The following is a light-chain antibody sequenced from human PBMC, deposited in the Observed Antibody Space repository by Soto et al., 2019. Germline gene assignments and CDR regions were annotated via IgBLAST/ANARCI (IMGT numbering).Light chain of an antibody. CDR1: QSVSSSY. J-gene: IGKJ1*01. Sequence: EIVFTQSPGTLSFSPGERATLSCRASQSVSSSYLAWYQQKPGQAPRLLIYGASSRATGIPDRFSGSGSGTDFTLTISRLEPEDFAVYYCQQYGSSPSTFGQGTKVDIK. CDR3: QQYGSSPST. V-gene: IGKV3-20*01. CDR2: GAS.